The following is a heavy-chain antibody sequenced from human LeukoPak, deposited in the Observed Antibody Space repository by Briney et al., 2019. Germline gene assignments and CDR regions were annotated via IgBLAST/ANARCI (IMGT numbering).Heavy chain of an antibody. V-gene: IGHV4-39*01. D-gene: IGHD3-22*01. CDR2: IYYSGST. CDR1: GGSISSSSYY. Sequence: PSETLSLTCTVPGGSISSSSYYWGWIRQPPGRGLEWIGSIYYSGSTYYNPSLKSRVTISVDTSKNQFSLKLSSVTAADTAVYYCARLVDSSGYYDGTFDYWGRGTLVTVSS. CDR3: ARLVDSSGYYDGTFDY. J-gene: IGHJ4*02.